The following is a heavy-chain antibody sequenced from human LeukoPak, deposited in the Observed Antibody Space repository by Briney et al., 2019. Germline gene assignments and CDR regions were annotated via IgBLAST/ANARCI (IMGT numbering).Heavy chain of an antibody. CDR1: GFTFSSYS. CDR2: ISGSSSTI. V-gene: IGHV3-48*01. CDR3: VRGSTYYDSSGQVPFDY. J-gene: IGHJ4*02. D-gene: IGHD3-22*01. Sequence: GGSLRLSCAASGFTFSSYSMNWVRQAPGKGLEWSSYISGSSSTIYYADSVKGRFTISRDNGKNTLYLQMNSLRAEDTAVYYCVRGSTYYDSSGQVPFDYWGQGTLVTVSS.